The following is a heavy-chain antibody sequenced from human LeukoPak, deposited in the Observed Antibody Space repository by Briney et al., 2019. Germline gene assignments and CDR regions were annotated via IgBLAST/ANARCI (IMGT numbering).Heavy chain of an antibody. V-gene: IGHV3-23*01. CDR3: ATTPPYSGSYSGYFDY. CDR1: GFTFSSYA. Sequence: GGSLRISCAASGFTFSSYAMSWVRQAPGKGLEWVSAISGSGGSTYYADSVKGRFTISRDNSKNTLYLQMDSLRAEDTAVYYCATTPPYSGSYSGYFDYWGQGTLVAVSS. CDR2: ISGSGGST. D-gene: IGHD1-26*01. J-gene: IGHJ4*02.